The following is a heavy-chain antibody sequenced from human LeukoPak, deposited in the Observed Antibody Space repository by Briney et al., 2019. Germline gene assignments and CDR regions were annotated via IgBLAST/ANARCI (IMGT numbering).Heavy chain of an antibody. CDR3: ARGQTSYAWFDP. V-gene: IGHV1-2*02. CDR1: VYTYTGYH. J-gene: IGHJ5*02. CDR2: INPNSGGT. Sequence: ASVKVPCKASVYTYTGYHMHWVRQAPGHGLEWMGWINPNSGGTNYAQKFQGRVTMTRDTSISTAYMELSRLRSDDTAVYYCARGQTSYAWFDPWGQGTLVTVSS. D-gene: IGHD2-2*01.